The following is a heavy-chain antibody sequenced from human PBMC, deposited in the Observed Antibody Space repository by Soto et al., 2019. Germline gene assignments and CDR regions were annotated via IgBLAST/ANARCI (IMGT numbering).Heavy chain of an antibody. CDR3: ARDVSSSWYYGMDV. CDR1: GYTFTSYG. D-gene: IGHD6-13*01. J-gene: IGHJ6*02. V-gene: IGHV1-18*01. CDR2: ISAYNGNT. Sequence: QVQLVQSGAEVKKPGASVKVSCKASGYTFTSYGISWVRQAPGQELEWMRWISAYNGNTNNAQKLQVRVTMTTYTSTSTAYMELRSLRSDDTDVYYCARDVSSSWYYGMDVWGQGTTVTVSS.